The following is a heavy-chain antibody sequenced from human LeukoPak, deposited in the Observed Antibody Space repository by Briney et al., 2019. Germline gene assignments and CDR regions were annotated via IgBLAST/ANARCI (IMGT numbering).Heavy chain of an antibody. CDR2: IYYSGST. V-gene: IGHV4-31*11. Sequence: PSETLSLTCAVYGGSFSGYYWSWIRQHPGKGLEWIGYIYYSGSTYYNPSLKSRVTISVDTSKNQFSLKLSSVTAADTAVYYCARVRAKDYYYGMDVWGQGTTVTVSS. J-gene: IGHJ6*02. CDR3: ARVRAKDYYYGMDV. CDR1: GGSFSGYY. D-gene: IGHD3-10*01.